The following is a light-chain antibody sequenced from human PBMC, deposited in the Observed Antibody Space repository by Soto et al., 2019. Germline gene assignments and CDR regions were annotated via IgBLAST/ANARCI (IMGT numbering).Light chain of an antibody. CDR3: CSYAGSSTPLYV. Sequence: QSALTQPASVSGSPGQSMTISCTGTSSDVGSYNLVSWYQQHPGKAPKLMIYEGSKRPSGVSNRFSGSKPGNTASLTISGLQAEDEADYYCCSYAGSSTPLYVFGTGTKVTVL. CDR2: EGS. V-gene: IGLV2-23*01. J-gene: IGLJ1*01. CDR1: SSDVGSYNL.